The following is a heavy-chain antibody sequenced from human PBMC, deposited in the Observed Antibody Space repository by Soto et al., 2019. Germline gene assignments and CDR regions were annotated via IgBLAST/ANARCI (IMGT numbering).Heavy chain of an antibody. D-gene: IGHD3-9*01. J-gene: IGHJ4*02. V-gene: IGHV5-51*01. CDR3: ARLDILTGYYIAFDY. CDR2: IYPGDSDT. CDR1: GYSFTSYW. Sequence: PGESLKISCKGSGYSFTSYWIGWVRQMPGKGLEWMGIIYPGDSDTRYSPSFQGQVTISADKSISTAYLQWSSLKASDTAMYYCARLDILTGYYIAFDYWGQGTLVTVS.